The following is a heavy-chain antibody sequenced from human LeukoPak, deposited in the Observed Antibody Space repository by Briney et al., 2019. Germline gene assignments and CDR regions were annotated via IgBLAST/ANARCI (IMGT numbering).Heavy chain of an antibody. V-gene: IGHV1-18*01. CDR2: ISTYTGYS. J-gene: IGHJ4*02. D-gene: IGHD6-19*01. CDR3: AKNSSGGYSDY. CDR1: GYTFTSSG. Sequence: ASVKVSCKASGYTFTSSGISWVRQAPGQGLERMGWISTYTGYSKYAQNLQGRVTMTADTSTSTAYMELSSLRSDDTAVYYCAKNSSGGYSDYWGQGTLDTVSS.